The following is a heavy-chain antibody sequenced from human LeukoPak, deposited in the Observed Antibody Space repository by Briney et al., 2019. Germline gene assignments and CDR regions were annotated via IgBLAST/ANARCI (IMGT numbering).Heavy chain of an antibody. J-gene: IGHJ3*02. CDR3: ARDVKRGFSSGHDAFDI. V-gene: IGHV4-39*07. CDR1: GGSISGSGYY. D-gene: IGHD5-18*01. Sequence: SEALSLTCSVSGGSISGSGYYWGWIRQPPGKGLDWIGSIYYSGSTYYNPSLKSRVTISADTSKNQFSLKVSSVTAADTAVYYCARDVKRGFSSGHDAFDIWGQGTLVTVSS. CDR2: IYYSGST.